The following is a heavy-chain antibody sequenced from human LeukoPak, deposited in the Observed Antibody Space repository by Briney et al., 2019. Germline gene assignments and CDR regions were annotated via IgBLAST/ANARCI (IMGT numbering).Heavy chain of an antibody. D-gene: IGHD2-2*01. J-gene: IGHJ5*02. Sequence: NTGESLKISCKGSGYSFTSYWIGWVRQMPGKGLEWMGIIYPGDSDTRYSPSFQGQVTISADKSISTAYLQWSSLEASDTAMYYCARLRVVVPATPSWFDPWGQGTLVTVSS. V-gene: IGHV5-51*01. CDR2: IYPGDSDT. CDR3: ARLRVVVPATPSWFDP. CDR1: GYSFTSYW.